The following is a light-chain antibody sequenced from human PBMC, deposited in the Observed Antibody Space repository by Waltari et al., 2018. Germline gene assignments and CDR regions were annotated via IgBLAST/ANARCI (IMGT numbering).Light chain of an antibody. CDR2: AAS. CDR3: QQRRNWPLT. Sequence: SCRASHSVSWDLAWYQQRPGQAPRLLIYAASNRATGIPARFSGSGSETDFTLTISSLEPEDSAVYYGQQRRNWPLTFGGGTKVEIK. V-gene: IGKV3-11*01. CDR1: HSVSWD. J-gene: IGKJ4*01.